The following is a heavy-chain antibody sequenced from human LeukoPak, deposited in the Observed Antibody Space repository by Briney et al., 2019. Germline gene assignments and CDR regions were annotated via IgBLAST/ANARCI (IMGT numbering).Heavy chain of an antibody. CDR1: GGSVSSGSYY. CDR3: ASTYYDILTGYPPLYYYCYGMDV. V-gene: IGHV4-61*01. CDR2: IYYSGST. D-gene: IGHD3-9*01. Sequence: SETLSLTCTVSGGSVSSGSYYWSWIRQPPGKGLEWIGYIYYSGSTNYNPSLKSRVTISVDTSKNQFSLKLSSVTAADTAVYYCASTYYDILTGYPPLYYYCYGMDVWGQGTTVTVSS. J-gene: IGHJ6*02.